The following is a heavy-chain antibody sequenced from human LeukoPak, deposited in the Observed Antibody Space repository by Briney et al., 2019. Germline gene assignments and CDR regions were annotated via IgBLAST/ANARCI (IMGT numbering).Heavy chain of an antibody. CDR2: ISGNNGNT. D-gene: IGHD6-13*01. Sequence: ASVKVSCKASGYSFTSYGISWVRQAPRQGLEWMTWISGNNGNTDFAENFQGRVTMTTDTSTTTVYMELRSLKSDDTAVYFCARGGRDSSSWFFDYWGQGTLVTVSS. CDR1: GYSFTSYG. CDR3: ARGGRDSSSWFFDY. J-gene: IGHJ4*02. V-gene: IGHV1-18*01.